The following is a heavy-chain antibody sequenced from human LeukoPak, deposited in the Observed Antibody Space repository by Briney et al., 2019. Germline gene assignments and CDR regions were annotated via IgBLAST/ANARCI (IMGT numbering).Heavy chain of an antibody. D-gene: IGHD5-18*01. Sequence: GGSLRLSCAASGFTFSSSWMDWVRQAPGKGLEWVANIKEDGSPTFYVDSVKGRFTISRDNAKNSLYLQMNSLRVDDTAVYYCARDRGYKAFDIWGQGTMVTVSS. J-gene: IGHJ3*02. CDR2: IKEDGSPT. CDR3: ARDRGYKAFDI. CDR1: GFTFSSSW. V-gene: IGHV3-7*03.